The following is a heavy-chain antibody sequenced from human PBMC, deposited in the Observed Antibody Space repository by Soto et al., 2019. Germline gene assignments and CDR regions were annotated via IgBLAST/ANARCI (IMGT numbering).Heavy chain of an antibody. J-gene: IGHJ5*02. V-gene: IGHV3-7*01. CDR3: ARDQARQSGRWFDP. CDR1: GFTFSSYW. Sequence: GGSLRLSCAASGFTFSSYWMTWVRQAPGKGLEWVANIKQDGSEKYYVDSVKGRFTISRDNGKNSLYLQMNSLRAEDTAIYYCARDQARQSGRWFDPWGQGTLVTVSS. D-gene: IGHD6-25*01. CDR2: IKQDGSEK.